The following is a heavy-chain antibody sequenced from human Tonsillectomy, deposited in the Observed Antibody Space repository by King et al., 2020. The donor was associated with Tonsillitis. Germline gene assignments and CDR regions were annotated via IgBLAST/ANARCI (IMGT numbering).Heavy chain of an antibody. CDR1: GFTFISNW. D-gene: IGHD1-1*01. J-gene: IGHJ4*02. Sequence: VQLVESGGDSVQPGGSLRLSCAASGFTFISNWMDRVRQAPGKGLEWVASMNPDGSQEDYVESGKGRFTISRDNADNSLFLHMTGLRTEDTAVYYCTRDRAFSCFDYWGQGTLVTVSS. V-gene: IGHV3-7*04. CDR2: MNPDGSQE. CDR3: TRDRAFSCFDY.